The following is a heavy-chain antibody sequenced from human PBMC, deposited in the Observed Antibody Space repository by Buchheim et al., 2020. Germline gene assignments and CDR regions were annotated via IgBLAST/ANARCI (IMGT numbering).Heavy chain of an antibody. D-gene: IGHD4-17*01. CDR3: ARDRGAHDYGPIDF. CDR1: GVSISSGPFY. Sequence: QVQLQESGPGLVKPSQTLSLTCTVSGVSISSGPFYWTWIRQQPGKGLEWIGYIHYTGLAYSSPSLSSRLSMSVVTSQNQFSLTLTAVTAADTAIYYCARDRGAHDYGPIDFWGQGAL. V-gene: IGHV4-31*03. J-gene: IGHJ4*02. CDR2: IHYTGLA.